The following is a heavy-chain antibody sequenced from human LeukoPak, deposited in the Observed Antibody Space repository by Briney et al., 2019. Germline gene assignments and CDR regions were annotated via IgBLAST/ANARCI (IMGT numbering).Heavy chain of an antibody. Sequence: SETLSLTCNVSGGSFTNYYWSWIRQTPEKGLDWIGQINHSGDTSYNPSLRSRVTLSVDRSKNQFPLKVTSVTAADTGVYYCARGPGTVGLSPWGQGTLVTVSS. CDR2: INHSGDT. J-gene: IGHJ5*02. CDR3: ARGPGTVGLSP. CDR1: GGSFTNYY. V-gene: IGHV4-34*01. D-gene: IGHD1/OR15-1a*01.